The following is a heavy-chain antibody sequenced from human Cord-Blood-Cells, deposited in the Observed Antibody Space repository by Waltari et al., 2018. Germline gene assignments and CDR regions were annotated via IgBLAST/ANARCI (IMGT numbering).Heavy chain of an antibody. CDR3: ARSPRGAYGDYFDY. J-gene: IGHJ4*02. CDR2: SYTSGST. V-gene: IGHV4-4*07. Sequence: QVQLQESGPGLVKPSETLSLTCTVSGGPISSYYWSRIRQPAGKGLEWIGRSYTSGSTNYTPSLKSRVTMSVDTSKNQFSLKLSSVTAADTAVYYCARSPRGAYGDYFDYWGQGTLVTVSS. CDR1: GGPISSYY. D-gene: IGHD4-17*01.